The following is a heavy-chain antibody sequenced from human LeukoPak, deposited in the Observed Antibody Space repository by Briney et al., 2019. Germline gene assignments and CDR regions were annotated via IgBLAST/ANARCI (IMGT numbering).Heavy chain of an antibody. D-gene: IGHD3-3*01. V-gene: IGHV3-49*04. CDR1: GFTFGDYT. CDR2: IRSKVYGGTT. CDR3: AKRSNDFWSGYYTGLNY. J-gene: IGHJ4*02. Sequence: PGGSLRLSCTTSGFTFGDYTMSWVRQAPGKGLEWVGFIRSKVYGGTTEYAASVEGRFTISRDDSKSIAYLQMNSLRAEDTAVYYCAKRSNDFWSGYYTGLNYWGQGTLVTVSS.